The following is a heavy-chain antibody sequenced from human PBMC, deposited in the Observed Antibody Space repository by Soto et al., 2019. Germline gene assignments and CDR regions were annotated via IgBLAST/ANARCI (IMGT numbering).Heavy chain of an antibody. CDR3: ARSYSYGSYWYFDI. CDR1: VYTFTRYG. CDR2: ISAYNGNT. D-gene: IGHD5-18*01. J-gene: IGHJ2*01. Sequence: XSVKISCKASVYTFTRYGISWVRQAPGQGLEWMGWISAYNGNTNYAERLQGRVTMTTDTSTSTVYMELWRLRSDDTAMYYCARSYSYGSYWYFDIWGCGTMVTGSS. V-gene: IGHV1-18*04.